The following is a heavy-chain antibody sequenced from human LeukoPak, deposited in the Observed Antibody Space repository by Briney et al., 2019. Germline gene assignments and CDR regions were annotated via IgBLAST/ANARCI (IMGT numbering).Heavy chain of an antibody. Sequence: PSETLSLTCAVYGGSFSGYYWSWIRQPPGKGLEWIGEINHSGSTNYNPSLKSRVTISVDTSKNQFSLKLSSVTAADTAVYYCARAGAIFDYWGQGTLVTVSP. D-gene: IGHD1-26*01. V-gene: IGHV4-34*01. J-gene: IGHJ4*02. CDR2: INHSGST. CDR1: GGSFSGYY. CDR3: ARAGAIFDY.